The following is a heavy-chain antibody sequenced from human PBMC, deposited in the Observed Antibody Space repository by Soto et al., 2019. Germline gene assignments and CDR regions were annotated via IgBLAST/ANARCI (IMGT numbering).Heavy chain of an antibody. Sequence: GASVKVCCKASGYTVASYDINWVRQDTRQGLEWMGWMNPNSGNTGYAQKFQGRVTMTRDTSISTAYTELSSLKASDTAMYYCASRTVVSDYYYGMDVWGQGTTVTVSS. CDR2: MNPNSGNT. D-gene: IGHD2-15*01. CDR1: GYTVASYD. J-gene: IGHJ6*02. V-gene: IGHV1-8*01. CDR3: ASRTVVSDYYYGMDV.